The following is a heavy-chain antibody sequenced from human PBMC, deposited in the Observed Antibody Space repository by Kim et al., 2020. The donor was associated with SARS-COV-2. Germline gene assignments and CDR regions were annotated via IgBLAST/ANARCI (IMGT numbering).Heavy chain of an antibody. CDR3: ARDFGD. D-gene: IGHD3-10*01. J-gene: IGHJ4*02. Sequence: YYSGSTYYNPSLKSRVTISVDTSKNQFSLKLSSVTAADTAVYYCARDFGDWGQGTLVTVSS. CDR2: YYSGST. V-gene: IGHV4-31*02.